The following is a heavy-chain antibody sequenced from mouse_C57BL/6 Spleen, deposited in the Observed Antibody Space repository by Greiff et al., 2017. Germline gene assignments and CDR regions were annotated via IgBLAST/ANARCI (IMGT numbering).Heavy chain of an antibody. CDR2: IDPSDSYT. Sequence: QVQLQQPGAELVKPGASVKLSCKASGYTFTSYWMQWVKQRPGQGLEWIGEIDPSDSYTNYNQKFKGKATLTVDTSSSTAYMQLSSLTSEDSAVYYCARGGKGFAYWCQGTLVTVSA. D-gene: IGHD2-1*01. V-gene: IGHV1-50*01. CDR3: ARGGKGFAY. J-gene: IGHJ3*01. CDR1: GYTFTSYW.